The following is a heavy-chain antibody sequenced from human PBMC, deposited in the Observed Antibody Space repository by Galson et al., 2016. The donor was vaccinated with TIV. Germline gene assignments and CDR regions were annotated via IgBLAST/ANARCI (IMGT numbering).Heavy chain of an antibody. D-gene: IGHD1-14*01. CDR1: DVSISSDY. J-gene: IGHJ4*02. Sequence: ETLSLTCVVSDVSISSDYWSWIRQPPGKGLEWIGHIYYGGNTRYNPSLGSRVTITVDTSKNQFSLTLKSVTAADTAVFYCARHFVLDGTTFYFDSWGQGQLVTVSS. CDR3: ARHFVLDGTTFYFDS. CDR2: IYYGGNT. V-gene: IGHV4-59*08.